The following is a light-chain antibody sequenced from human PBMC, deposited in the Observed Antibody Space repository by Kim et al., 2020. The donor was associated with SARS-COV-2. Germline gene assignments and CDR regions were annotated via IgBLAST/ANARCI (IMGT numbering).Light chain of an antibody. Sequence: SAGERVTLSCRASQSIGSNFAWYQHIPGQAPRLLIYRASTRATGVPARFTGSGSGTEFTLTISSLQSEDFAVYYCQQYNDWPPTYTFGQGTKLEI. CDR3: QQYNDWPPTYT. J-gene: IGKJ2*01. CDR1: QSIGSN. CDR2: RAS. V-gene: IGKV3-15*01.